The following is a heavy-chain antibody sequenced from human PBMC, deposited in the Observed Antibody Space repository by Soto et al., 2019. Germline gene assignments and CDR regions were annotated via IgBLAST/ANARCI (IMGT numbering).Heavy chain of an antibody. Sequence: PGGSLRLSCAASGFTFSSYWMKWVRQAPGKGLEWVANIKSDGSGKYYVDSVKGRFTISRDNTKNTLYLQMNSLRADDTAVYYCARGEERVAMPSGYWGQGTLVTVSS. CDR1: GFTFSSYW. CDR3: ARGEERVAMPSGY. J-gene: IGHJ4*02. CDR2: IKSDGSGK. D-gene: IGHD2-2*01. V-gene: IGHV3-7*01.